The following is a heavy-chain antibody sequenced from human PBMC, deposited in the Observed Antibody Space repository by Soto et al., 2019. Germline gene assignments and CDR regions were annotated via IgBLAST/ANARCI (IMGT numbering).Heavy chain of an antibody. CDR3: ARDRGYYDFWSASSPEYYFDY. CDR2: INAGNGNT. Sequence: QVQLVQSGAEVKKPGASVKVSCKASGYTFTSYAMHWVRQAPGQRLEWMGWINAGNGNTKYSQKFQGRVTITRDTSASTAYMELSSLRSEDTAVYYCARDRGYYDFWSASSPEYYFDYWGQGALVVVSS. D-gene: IGHD3-3*01. J-gene: IGHJ4*02. CDR1: GYTFTSYA. V-gene: IGHV1-3*01.